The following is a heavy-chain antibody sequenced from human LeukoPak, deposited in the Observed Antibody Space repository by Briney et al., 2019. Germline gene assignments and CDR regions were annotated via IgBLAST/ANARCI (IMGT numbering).Heavy chain of an antibody. CDR1: GYTFTSYG. Sequence: ASVKVSCKASGYTFTSYGISWVRQAPGQGLEWMGWISAYNGNTNYAQKLQGRVTMTTDTSTSTAYMELRSLRSEDTAVYYCARAIVVVTATYFDYWGQGTLVTVSS. V-gene: IGHV1-18*01. CDR3: ARAIVVVTATYFDY. D-gene: IGHD2-21*02. J-gene: IGHJ4*02. CDR2: ISAYNGNT.